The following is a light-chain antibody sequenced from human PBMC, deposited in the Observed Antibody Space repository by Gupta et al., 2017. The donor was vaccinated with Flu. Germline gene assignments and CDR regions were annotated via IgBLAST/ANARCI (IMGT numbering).Light chain of an antibody. CDR2: EVN. CDR3: CSDAGSSTVV. V-gene: IGLV2-23*02. Sequence: QSALTQPASVSGSPGQSITISCTGTGSDVGNYNLVSWYQQHPGKAPKLMIYEVNKRPAGVANRFSGSKAGNTASLTISVRQAEDEADYYCCSDAGSSTVVFGGGTKLTVL. CDR1: GSDVGNYNL. J-gene: IGLJ2*01.